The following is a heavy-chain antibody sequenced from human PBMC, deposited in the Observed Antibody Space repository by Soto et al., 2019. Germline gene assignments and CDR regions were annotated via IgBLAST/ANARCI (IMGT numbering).Heavy chain of an antibody. CDR1: GFTFSSYA. J-gene: IGHJ4*02. CDR2: ISGSGGST. CDR3: AKARYYYDSSGYYSTKYYFDY. D-gene: IGHD3-22*01. Sequence: RRLSCAASGFTFSSYAMSWVRQAPGKGLEWVSAISGSGGSTYYADSVKGRFTISRDNSKNTLYLQMNSLRAEDTAVYYCAKARYYYDSSGYYSTKYYFDYWGQGTLVTVSS. V-gene: IGHV3-23*01.